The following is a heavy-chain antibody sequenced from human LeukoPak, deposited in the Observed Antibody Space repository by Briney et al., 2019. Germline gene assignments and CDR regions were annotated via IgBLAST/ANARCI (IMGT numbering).Heavy chain of an antibody. CDR1: GYTFTSYG. D-gene: IGHD5-12*01. CDR2: ISAYNGNT. CDR3: ARVGYSGYPSYYYYYYMDV. V-gene: IGHV1-18*01. J-gene: IGHJ6*03. Sequence: ASVKVSCKASGYTFTSYGISWVRQAPGQGLEWMGWISAYNGNTNYAQKLQGRVTMTTDTSTSTAYMELRSLRSDDTAVYYCARVGYSGYPSYYYYYYMDVWGKGTTVTVSS.